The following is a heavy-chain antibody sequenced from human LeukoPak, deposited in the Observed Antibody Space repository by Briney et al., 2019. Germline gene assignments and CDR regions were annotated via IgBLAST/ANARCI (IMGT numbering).Heavy chain of an antibody. CDR2: INHSGSV. J-gene: IGHJ5*02. CDR1: GGSFRGYY. V-gene: IGHV4-34*01. D-gene: IGHD1-1*01. CDR3: ARGRVNWSVRNWFDP. Sequence: SETLSLTCAVYGGSFRGYYWSWIRQPPGKGLEWIGEINHSGSVNYNSSLKSRVTISVDTSKNQLALNLSSVTAADTAVYYCARGRVNWSVRNWFDPWGQGTLVTVSS.